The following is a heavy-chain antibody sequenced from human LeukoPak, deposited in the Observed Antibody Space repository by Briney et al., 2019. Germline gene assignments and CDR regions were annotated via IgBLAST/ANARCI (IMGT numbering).Heavy chain of an antibody. Sequence: PSETLSLTCTVSGGSISSYYWSWIRQPPGKGLEWIGYIYYSGSTNYNPSLKSRVTISVDTSKNQFSLKLSSVTAADTAVYYSARTQPVGSYYYYYMDVWGKGTTVTVSS. V-gene: IGHV4-59*01. D-gene: IGHD1-14*01. CDR1: GGSISSYY. J-gene: IGHJ6*03. CDR3: ARTQPVGSYYYYYMDV. CDR2: IYYSGST.